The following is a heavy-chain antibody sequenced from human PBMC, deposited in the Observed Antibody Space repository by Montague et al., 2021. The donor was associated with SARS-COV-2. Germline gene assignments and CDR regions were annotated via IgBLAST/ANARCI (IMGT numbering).Heavy chain of an antibody. Sequence: SETLSLTCSVSGGAISTSSFHWGRVLQSPGKGLEWIATIYFSGSAYYNPPLKSRVSISIDTFKNKFSLQLISVTAADTAVYSCAGNAPSSGNYRGYPFTFDFWGQGTLVTVSS. J-gene: IGHJ4*02. V-gene: IGHV4-39*01. CDR2: IYFSGSA. CDR1: GGAISTSSFH. CDR3: AGNAPSSGNYRGYPFTFDF. D-gene: IGHD5-18*01.